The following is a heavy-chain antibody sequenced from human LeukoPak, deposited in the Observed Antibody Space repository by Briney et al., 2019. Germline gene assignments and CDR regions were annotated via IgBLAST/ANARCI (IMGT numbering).Heavy chain of an antibody. V-gene: IGHV4-34*01. Sequence: SETLSLTCAVYGGSFSGDFWSWIRQSPRKGLEWIGEINHSGSTNYNPSLKSRVTISVDTSKNQFSLKLSSVTAADTAVYYCARHEGTKCFDYWGQGTLVTVSS. CDR3: ARHEGTKCFDY. CDR1: GGSFSGDF. CDR2: INHSGST. J-gene: IGHJ4*02.